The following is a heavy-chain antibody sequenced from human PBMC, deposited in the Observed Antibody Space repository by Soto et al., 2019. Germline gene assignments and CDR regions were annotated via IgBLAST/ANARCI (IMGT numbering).Heavy chain of an antibody. V-gene: IGHV1-46*01. J-gene: IGHJ5*02. Sequence: QVQMVQSGAEVKKPGASVKVSCKASGYPFTSYHMHWMRQAPGQGLEWMGIINPSDGRTRYGEKFQGRVTITRDTSTSTVYMELSSLRSEDTAVYYCARARGYTFGYNYFDPWGQGTLVTVS. CDR1: GYPFTSYH. CDR3: ARARGYTFGYNYFDP. D-gene: IGHD5-18*01. CDR2: INPSDGRT.